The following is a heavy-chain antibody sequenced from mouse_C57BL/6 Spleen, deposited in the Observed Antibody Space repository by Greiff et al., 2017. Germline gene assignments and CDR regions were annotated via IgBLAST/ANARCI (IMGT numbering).Heavy chain of an antibody. CDR1: GYTFTDYN. Sequence: DVQLQESGPELVKPGASVKIPCKASGYTFTDYNMDWVKQSHGKSLEWIGDINPNNGGTIYNQKFKGKATLTVDKSSSTAYMELRSLTSEDTAVYYCAIVNGVGYAMDYWGQGTSVTVSS. V-gene: IGHV1-18*01. J-gene: IGHJ4*01. CDR2: INPNNGGT. CDR3: AIVNGVGYAMDY.